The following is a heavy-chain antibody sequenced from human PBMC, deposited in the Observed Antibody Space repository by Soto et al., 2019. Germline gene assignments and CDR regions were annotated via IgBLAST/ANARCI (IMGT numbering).Heavy chain of an antibody. CDR2: ISGSSSIT. Sequence: EVQLLESGGGLVQPGGSLRLSCAASGFTFSNYAMSWVRQAPEKGLEWVSIISGSSSITYYADSVTGRFTISRDNSKNTLYLQMNSLRAEDTAVYYCAAKRNENWFDPWGQGTLVTVSS. J-gene: IGHJ5*02. CDR3: AAKRNENWFDP. V-gene: IGHV3-23*01. CDR1: GFTFSNYA. D-gene: IGHD1-1*01.